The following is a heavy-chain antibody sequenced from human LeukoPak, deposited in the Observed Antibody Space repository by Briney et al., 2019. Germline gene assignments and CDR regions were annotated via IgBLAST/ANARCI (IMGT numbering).Heavy chain of an antibody. J-gene: IGHJ4*02. Sequence: SETLSLTCTVSGGSISSYYWSWIRQPAGKGLEWIGRIYTSGSTNYNPSLKSRVTMSVDTSKNQFSLKLSSVTAADTAVYYCASGDLIAAAWEFDYWGQGTLVTVSS. V-gene: IGHV4-4*07. D-gene: IGHD6-13*01. CDR2: IYTSGST. CDR3: ASGDLIAAAWEFDY. CDR1: GGSISSYY.